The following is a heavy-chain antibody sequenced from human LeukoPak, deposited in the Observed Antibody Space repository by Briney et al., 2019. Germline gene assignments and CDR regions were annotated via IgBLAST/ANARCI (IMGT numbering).Heavy chain of an antibody. CDR2: INPTGGST. J-gene: IGHJ6*02. V-gene: IGHV1-46*01. D-gene: IGHD2-2*01. CDR3: AGAGVVYYYGMDV. CDR1: GYTFPSYF. Sequence: ASVKVSCKASGYTFPSYFMHWVRQAPGQGLEWMGIINPTGGSTNYAQKFQGRVTITADESTSTAYMELSSLRSEDTAVYYCAGAGVVYYYGMDVWGQGTTVTVSS.